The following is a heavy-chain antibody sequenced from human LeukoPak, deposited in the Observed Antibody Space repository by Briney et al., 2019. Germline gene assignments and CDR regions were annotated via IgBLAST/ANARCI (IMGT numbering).Heavy chain of an antibody. J-gene: IGHJ4*02. V-gene: IGHV3-15*01. CDR3: TTVTVTTPRYRNDY. D-gene: IGHD4-11*01. CDR1: GFTFSNAW. CDR2: IKSKTDGGTT. Sequence: GGSLRLSCAASGFTFSNAWMSWVRQAPGKGLEWVGRIKSKTDGGTTDYAAPVKGRFTISRDDSKNTLYLQMNSLKTEDTAVYYCTTVTVTTPRYRNDYWGQGTLVTVSS.